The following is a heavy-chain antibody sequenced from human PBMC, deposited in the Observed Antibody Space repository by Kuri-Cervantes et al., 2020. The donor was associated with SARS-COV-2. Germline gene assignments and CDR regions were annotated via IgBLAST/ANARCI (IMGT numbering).Heavy chain of an antibody. J-gene: IGHJ5*02. CDR2: IIPMDGTA. D-gene: IGHD3-3*01. CDR3: VRLTVFGVDQGWFDP. CDR1: GYTFTSYA. V-gene: IGHV1-69*13. Sequence: SVTVSCKASGYTFTSYAINGVRQAPGQGLEWMGGIIPMDGTAKYAQKFQGRVTITADESTSTAYMELSSLRSDDTAVYYCVRLTVFGVDQGWFDPWGQGTLVTVSS.